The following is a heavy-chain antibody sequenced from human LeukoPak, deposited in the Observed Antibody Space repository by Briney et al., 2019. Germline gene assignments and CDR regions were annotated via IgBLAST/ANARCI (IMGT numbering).Heavy chain of an antibody. CDR1: GGSISSYY. D-gene: IGHD3-10*01. V-gene: IGHV4-4*07. CDR3: VTFGELTSDY. J-gene: IGHJ4*02. Sequence: SETLSLTCTVSGGSISSYYWSWIRQPAGKGLESIGHISTSGSTNYNPSLKSRATISVDTSKNQFSLKLSSVPAADTAVYYCVTFGELTSDYWGQGTLVTVSS. CDR2: ISTSGST.